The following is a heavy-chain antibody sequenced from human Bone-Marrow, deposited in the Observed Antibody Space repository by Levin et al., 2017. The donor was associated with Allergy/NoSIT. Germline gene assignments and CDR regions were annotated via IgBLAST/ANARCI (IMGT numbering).Heavy chain of an antibody. CDR1: GFSLSTSGMC. CDR3: ARATNHYYGRGFDY. CDR2: IDWDDDK. J-gene: IGHJ4*02. V-gene: IGHV2-70*11. D-gene: IGHD3-10*01. Sequence: SGPTLVKPTQTLTLTCTFSGFSLSTSGMCVSWIRPPPGKALEWLARIDWDDDKYYSTSLKTRLIISKDTSKNQVVLTMTNMDPVDTATYYCARATNHYYGRGFDYWGQGTLVTVSS.